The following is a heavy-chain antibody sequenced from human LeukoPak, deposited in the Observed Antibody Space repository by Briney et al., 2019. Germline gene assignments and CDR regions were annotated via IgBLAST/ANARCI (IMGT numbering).Heavy chain of an antibody. J-gene: IGHJ4*02. CDR3: ARPRAYGSGSYIDY. CDR2: IYYSWST. D-gene: IGHD3-10*01. V-gene: IGHV4-39*01. CDR1: GGSISSSSYY. Sequence: SETLSLTCTVSGGSISSSSYYWGWIRQPPGKGLEWIGSIYYSWSTYYNPSLKSRVTISVDTSKNQFSLKLSSVTAADTAVYYCARPRAYGSGSYIDYWGQGTLVTVSS.